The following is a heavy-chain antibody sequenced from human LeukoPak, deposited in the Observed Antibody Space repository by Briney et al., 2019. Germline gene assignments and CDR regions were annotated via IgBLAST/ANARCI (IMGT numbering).Heavy chain of an antibody. V-gene: IGHV3-48*03. J-gene: IGHJ4*02. CDR1: GFTFSSYE. Sequence: GGSLRLSCAASGFTFSSYEMNWVRQAPGKGLEWVSYISSSGSTIYYADSVKGRFTISRDNAKNSLYLQMNSLRAEDTAVYYCARGGDILTGYYTFDYWGQGTLVTVSS. D-gene: IGHD3-9*01. CDR2: ISSSGSTI. CDR3: ARGGDILTGYYTFDY.